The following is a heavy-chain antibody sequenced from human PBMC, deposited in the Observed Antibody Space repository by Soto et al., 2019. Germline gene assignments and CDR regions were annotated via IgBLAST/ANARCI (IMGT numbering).Heavy chain of an antibody. CDR1: GFTFGDYA. D-gene: IGHD3-10*01. CDR2: IRSKAYGGTT. CDR3: TREETSQYYYGSGSYLSLNYYYYYMDV. J-gene: IGHJ6*03. Sequence: GGSLRLSCTASGFTFGDYAMSWFRQAPGKGLEWVGFIRSKAYGGTTEYAASVKGRFTISRDDSKSIAYLQMNSLKTEDTAVYYCTREETSQYYYGSGSYLSLNYYYYYMDVWGKGTTVTVSS. V-gene: IGHV3-49*03.